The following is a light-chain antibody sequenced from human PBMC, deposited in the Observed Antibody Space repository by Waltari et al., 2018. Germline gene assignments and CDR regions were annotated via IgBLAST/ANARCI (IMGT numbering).Light chain of an antibody. CDR1: SSDVGSYNL. CDR3: CSYAGSSYVV. CDR2: EGR. V-gene: IGLV2-23*01. J-gene: IGLJ2*01. Sequence: QSALTQPASVSGSPGQSITLPCTGTSSDVGSYNLVSWYQQHPGKAPNLMIYEGRKRPSGVSNRFPGSKSGDTASLTISGLQAEDEADYYCCSYAGSSYVVFGGGTKLTVL.